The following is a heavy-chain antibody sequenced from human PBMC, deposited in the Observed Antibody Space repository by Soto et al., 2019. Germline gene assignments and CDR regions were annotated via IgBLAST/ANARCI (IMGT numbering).Heavy chain of an antibody. V-gene: IGHV5-51*01. D-gene: IGHD1-26*01. J-gene: IGHJ3*02. CDR3: ARRWDGPKGSLGAFDI. CDR1: GYSFTSYW. Sequence: GESLKISCKGSGYSFTSYWIGWVRQMPGKGLEWMGIIYPGDSDTRYSPSFQGQVTISADKSISTAYLQWSSLKASDTAMYYCARRWDGPKGSLGAFDIWGQGTMVTVSS. CDR2: IYPGDSDT.